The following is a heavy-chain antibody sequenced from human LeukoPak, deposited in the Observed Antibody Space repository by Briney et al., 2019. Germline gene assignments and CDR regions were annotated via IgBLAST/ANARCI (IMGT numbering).Heavy chain of an antibody. J-gene: IGHJ5*02. CDR1: GYTFTGYY. Sequence: ASVKVSCTASGYTFTGYYMYWVRQAPGQGLEWMGWINPNNGGTNYAQKFQGRVTMTRDTSISTAYMELSRLRSDDTAVYYCARGAVAGRGGWFDPWGQGTLVTVSS. V-gene: IGHV1-2*02. CDR3: ARGAVAGRGGWFDP. CDR2: INPNNGGT. D-gene: IGHD6-19*01.